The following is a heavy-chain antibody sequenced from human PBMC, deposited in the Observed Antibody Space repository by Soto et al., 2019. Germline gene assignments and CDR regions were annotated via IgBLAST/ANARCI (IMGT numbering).Heavy chain of an antibody. Sequence: QLQLQESGPGLVKPSETLSLKCTVSGASISSSSYYWGWIRQPPGKGLEYIGSMYYSGSTYYNPSLERRPTISVDMSKNQFSLKLSSVTAADTAVYYCATLKGIAVAGIHYWGQGTLVTVSS. CDR1: GASISSSSYY. J-gene: IGHJ4*02. V-gene: IGHV4-39*01. CDR2: MYYSGST. D-gene: IGHD6-19*01. CDR3: ATLKGIAVAGIHY.